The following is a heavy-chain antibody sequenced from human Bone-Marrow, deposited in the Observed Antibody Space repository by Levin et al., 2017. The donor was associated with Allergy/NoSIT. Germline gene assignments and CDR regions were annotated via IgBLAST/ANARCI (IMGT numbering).Heavy chain of an antibody. CDR2: INSDGSST. J-gene: IGHJ1*01. Sequence: PGGSLRLSCAASGFTFSSYWMHWVRQAPGKGLVWVSRINSDGSSTSYADSVKGRFTISRDNAKNTLYLQMNSLRAEDTAVYYCARGAYCSGGSCYSGPEYFQHWGQGTLVTVSS. D-gene: IGHD2-15*01. V-gene: IGHV3-74*01. CDR1: GFTFSSYW. CDR3: ARGAYCSGGSCYSGPEYFQH.